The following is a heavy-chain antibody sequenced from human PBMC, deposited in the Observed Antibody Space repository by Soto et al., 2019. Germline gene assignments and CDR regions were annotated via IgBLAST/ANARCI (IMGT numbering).Heavy chain of an antibody. J-gene: IGHJ4*02. D-gene: IGHD3-22*01. CDR1: GFTVSSNY. V-gene: IGHV3-53*01. CDR2: IYSGGST. Sequence: PGGYLRLSCAASGFTVSSNYMSWVRQAPGKGLEWVSVIYSGGSTYYADSVKGRFTISRDNSKNTLYLQMNSLRAEDTAVYYCAREGYYDSSGYSLYYFDSWGQGTLVTVSS. CDR3: AREGYYDSSGYSLYYFDS.